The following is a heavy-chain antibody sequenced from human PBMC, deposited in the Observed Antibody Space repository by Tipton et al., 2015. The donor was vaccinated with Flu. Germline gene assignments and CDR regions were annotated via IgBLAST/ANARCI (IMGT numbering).Heavy chain of an antibody. J-gene: IGHJ2*01. D-gene: IGHD3-10*01. V-gene: IGHV4-59*01. CDR3: AKVPHSGWYFDP. Sequence: TLSLTCTVSGGSISGYYWTWLRQPPGRRLEWIGYSYYTGITNYNPSLKSRVTISVDTSRNQFSLKLTSVTAADTAVYYCAKVPHSGWYFDPWGRGTLVTVSS. CDR1: GGSISGYY. CDR2: SYYTGIT.